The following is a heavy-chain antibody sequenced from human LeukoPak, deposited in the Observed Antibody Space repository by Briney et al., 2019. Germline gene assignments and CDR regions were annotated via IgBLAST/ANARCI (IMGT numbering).Heavy chain of an antibody. J-gene: IGHJ4*02. CDR1: GFTFSNYA. CDR2: IKQDGSEK. CDR3: ARGLSGYYSSY. Sequence: GGSLRLSCAASGFTFSNYAMSWVRQAPGKGLEWVANIKQDGSEKYYVDSVKGRFTISRDNAKNSLYLQMNSLRAEDTAVYYCARGLSGYYSSYWGQGTLVTVSS. V-gene: IGHV3-7*01. D-gene: IGHD1-26*01.